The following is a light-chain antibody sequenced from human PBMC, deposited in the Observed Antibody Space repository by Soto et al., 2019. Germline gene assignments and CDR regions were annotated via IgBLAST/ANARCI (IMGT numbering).Light chain of an antibody. J-gene: IGLJ1*01. CDR1: SSNIGAGYD. CDR2: GSY. Sequence: QSVLTQPPSVSGAPGQRATISCTGSSSNIGAGYDVHWFEQLPGTAPKLLIYGSYNRPSGVPDRFSGSKSGTSASLAITGLQAEDEADFYCQSYDSGLSSYVFGTGTKVTVL. V-gene: IGLV1-40*01. CDR3: QSYDSGLSSYV.